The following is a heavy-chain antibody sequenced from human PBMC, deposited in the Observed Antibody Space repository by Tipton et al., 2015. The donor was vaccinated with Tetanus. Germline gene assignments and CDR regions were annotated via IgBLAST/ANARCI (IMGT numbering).Heavy chain of an antibody. Sequence: TLSLTCTVSGGSISSSSYYWSWIRQPPGKGLEWIGYIYYSGSTNYNPSLKSRVTISVDTSKNQFSLELSSVTAADTAVYYCARVGFGYSGYHFYGYWGQGTLVTVSS. CDR1: GGSISSSSYY. CDR3: ARVGFGYSGYHFYGY. J-gene: IGHJ4*02. D-gene: IGHD5-12*01. CDR2: IYYSGST. V-gene: IGHV4-61*01.